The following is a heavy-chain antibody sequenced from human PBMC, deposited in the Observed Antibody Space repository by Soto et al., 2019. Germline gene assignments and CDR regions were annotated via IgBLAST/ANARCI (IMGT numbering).Heavy chain of an antibody. V-gene: IGHV1-18*01. J-gene: IGHJ4*02. Sequence: ASVKVSCKASGYTFTSYGIRWVRQAPGQGLEWMGWISAYNGNTNYAQKLQGRVTMTTDTSTSTAYMELRSLRSDDTAVYYCAREPYYGSGSYYKGLKLDYWGQGTLVTVSS. CDR2: ISAYNGNT. CDR3: AREPYYGSGSYYKGLKLDY. CDR1: GYTFTSYG. D-gene: IGHD3-10*01.